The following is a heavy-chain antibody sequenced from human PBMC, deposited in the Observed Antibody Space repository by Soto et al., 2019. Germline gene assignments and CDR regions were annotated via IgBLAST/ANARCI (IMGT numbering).Heavy chain of an antibody. CDR1: GFTVSGNY. J-gene: IGHJ4*02. Sequence: GGSLRLSCAASGFTVSGNYMSWVRQAPGKGLEWVSDIYSGGSTYYAASVKGRFTISRDNSKNTLYLQMNSLRAEDTAVYYCARSSMTTVTNDYWGQGTLVTVSS. V-gene: IGHV3-53*01. D-gene: IGHD4-17*01. CDR2: IYSGGST. CDR3: ARSSMTTVTNDY.